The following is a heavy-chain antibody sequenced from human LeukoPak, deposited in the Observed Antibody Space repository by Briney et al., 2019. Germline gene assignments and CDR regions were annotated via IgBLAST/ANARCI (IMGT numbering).Heavy chain of an antibody. Sequence: PSEALSLTCTVSGGSISSSSYYWGWIRQPPGKGLEWIGSIYYSGSTYYNPSLKSRVTISVDTSKNQFSLKLSSVTAADTAVYHCARAEPECGGDCYPSRAHYSWFDPWGQGALVTVSS. J-gene: IGHJ5*02. CDR2: IYYSGST. CDR3: ARAEPECGGDCYPSRAHYSWFDP. CDR1: GGSISSSSYY. D-gene: IGHD2-21*02. V-gene: IGHV4-39*07.